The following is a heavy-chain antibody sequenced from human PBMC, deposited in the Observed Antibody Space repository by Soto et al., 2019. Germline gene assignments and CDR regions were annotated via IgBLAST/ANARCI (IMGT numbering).Heavy chain of an antibody. CDR1: GGPFRGYY. V-gene: IGHV4-34*01. CDR3: ARGRSYYGAGSLDWFDP. D-gene: IGHD3-10*01. CDR2: INHSGTT. J-gene: IGHJ5*02. Sequence: SETLSLTCAVYGGPFRGYYLSWIRQSPGKGLECIGEINHSGTTNYNPSLKSRVTVSVDTANNQFSLNLSSVTAADTAVYYCARGRSYYGAGSLDWFDPWGQGTLVTVYS.